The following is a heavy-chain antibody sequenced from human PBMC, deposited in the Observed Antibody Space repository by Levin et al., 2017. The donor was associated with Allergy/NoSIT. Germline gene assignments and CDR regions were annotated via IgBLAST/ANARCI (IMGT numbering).Heavy chain of an antibody. V-gene: IGHV1-2*02. CDR1: GYTFTDYY. Sequence: ASVKVSCKASGYTFTDYYIHWVRQAPGQGLEWMGWIDPNSGGTKYAEKFQGRVTMTRDTSISTAYMELSRLRSDDTAVFYCARVPRTWVYFDYWGQGTLVTVSS. CDR2: IDPNSGGT. D-gene: IGHD2-2*01. CDR3: ARVPRTWVYFDY. J-gene: IGHJ4*02.